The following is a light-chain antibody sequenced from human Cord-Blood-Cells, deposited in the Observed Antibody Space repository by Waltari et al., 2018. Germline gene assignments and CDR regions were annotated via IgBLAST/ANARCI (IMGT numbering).Light chain of an antibody. CDR2: GAS. CDR1: QSVSSSY. CDR3: QQYGSSPLT. V-gene: IGKV3-20*01. J-gene: IGKJ4*01. Sequence: EIVLTQSPGTLSLSPGERATLSCRASQSVSSSYLAWYQQKPGQAPRLLIYGASSRATGIPDRFSGSVSGTDFTLTISRLEPEDFAVYYCQQYGSSPLTFGGATNVEIK.